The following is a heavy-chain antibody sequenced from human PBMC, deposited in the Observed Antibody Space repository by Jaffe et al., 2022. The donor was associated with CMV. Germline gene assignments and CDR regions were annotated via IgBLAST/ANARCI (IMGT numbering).Heavy chain of an antibody. CDR1: GFTFSSYE. CDR3: ARGPIFGVIGVAEYFQH. J-gene: IGHJ1*01. D-gene: IGHD3-3*01. Sequence: EVQLVESGGGLVQPGGSLRLSCAASGFTFSSYEMNWVRQAPGKGLEWVSYISPSSSTIYYADSVKGRFTISRDNTNNSLYLQMSSLRPDDTALYYCARGPIFGVIGVAEYFQHWGQGTLVTVSS. CDR2: ISPSSSTI. V-gene: IGHV3-48*03.